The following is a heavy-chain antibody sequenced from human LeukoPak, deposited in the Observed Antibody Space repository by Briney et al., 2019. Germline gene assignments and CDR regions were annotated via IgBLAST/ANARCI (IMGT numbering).Heavy chain of an antibody. J-gene: IGHJ4*02. CDR3: ARDDVLLWFGEFRASY. D-gene: IGHD3-10*01. CDR2: MNPNSGNT. V-gene: IGHV1-8*01. Sequence: ASVKVSCKASGYSFTSYHINWVRQATGQGLEWMGWMNPNSGNTGYVQKFQGRVTMTRNPSISTVYMELSSLRSEDTAVYYCARDDVLLWFGEFRASYWGQGTLVTVSS. CDR1: GYSFTSYH.